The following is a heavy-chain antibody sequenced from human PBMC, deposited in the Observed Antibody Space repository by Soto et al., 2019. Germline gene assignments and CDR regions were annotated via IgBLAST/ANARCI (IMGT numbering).Heavy chain of an antibody. V-gene: IGHV3-48*03. Sequence: GGSLRLSCAASGFTFSSYEMNWVRQAPGKGLEWVSYISSSGSTIYYADSVKGRFTISRDNAKNSLYLQMNSLRAEDTAVYYCARGADGSGSEGYYGMDVWGQGTTVTVS. J-gene: IGHJ6*02. CDR1: GFTFSSYE. CDR3: ARGADGSGSEGYYGMDV. CDR2: ISSSGSTI. D-gene: IGHD3-10*01.